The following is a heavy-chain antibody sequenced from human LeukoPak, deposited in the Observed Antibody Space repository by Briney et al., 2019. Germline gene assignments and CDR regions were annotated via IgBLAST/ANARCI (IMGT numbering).Heavy chain of an antibody. CDR2: IYYSGST. V-gene: IGHV4-59*08. J-gene: IGHJ4*02. Sequence: SETLSLTCTVSGGSISGYYWSWIRQPPGKGLEWIGYIYYSGSTNYNPYLKSRVTISVDTSKNPFSLKLSSVTAADTAVYYCARQYSSGSKLGYDYWGQGTLVTVSS. CDR1: GGSISGYY. CDR3: ARQYSSGSKLGYDY. D-gene: IGHD6-19*01.